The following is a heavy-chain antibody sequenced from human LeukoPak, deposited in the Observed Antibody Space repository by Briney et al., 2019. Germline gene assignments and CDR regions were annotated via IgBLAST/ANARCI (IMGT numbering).Heavy chain of an antibody. CDR3: ATPGTSSWPN. Sequence: PGGSLRLSCAASGFTFSSYGMHWVRQAPGTGLEWVAFIRNDGSNKYYADSVKGRFTISRDNSKNTLYLQMNSLRTEDTAVYYCATPGTSSWPNWGQGTLVTVSS. D-gene: IGHD6-13*01. V-gene: IGHV3-30*02. CDR1: GFTFSSYG. J-gene: IGHJ4*02. CDR2: IRNDGSNK.